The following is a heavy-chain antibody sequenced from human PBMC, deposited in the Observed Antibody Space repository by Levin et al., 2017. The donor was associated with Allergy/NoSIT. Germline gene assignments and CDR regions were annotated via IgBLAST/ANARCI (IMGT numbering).Heavy chain of an antibody. Sequence: ASVKVSCAASGFTFRSHSMNWVRQAPGKGLEWVSYISSSSSTIYYADSVQGRFTISRDNAKNSLYLQMNSLRAEDTAVYYCARDMSAGSTVFDYWGQGTLVTVSS. CDR1: GFTFRSHS. CDR2: ISSSSSTI. J-gene: IGHJ4*02. V-gene: IGHV3-48*01. CDR3: ARDMSAGSTVFDY. D-gene: IGHD2-2*01.